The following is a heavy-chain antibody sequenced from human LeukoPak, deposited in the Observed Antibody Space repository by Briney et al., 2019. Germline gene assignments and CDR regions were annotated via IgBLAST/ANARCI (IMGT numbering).Heavy chain of an antibody. CDR1: GGSFSGYY. J-gene: IGHJ4*02. CDR2: INHSGST. CDR3: AREGAGEIDS. V-gene: IGHV4-34*01. Sequence: KSSETLSLTCAVYGGSFSGYYWSWIRQPPGKGLEWIGEINHSGSTNYNPSLKSRVTISVDTSKNHFSLKLSSVTAADTAMYFCAREGAGEIDSWGQGTLVTVSS.